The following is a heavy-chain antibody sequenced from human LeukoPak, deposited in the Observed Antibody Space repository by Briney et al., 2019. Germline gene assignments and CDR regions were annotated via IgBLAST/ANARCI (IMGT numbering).Heavy chain of an antibody. V-gene: IGHV4-59*08. CDR3: AGHHPRNTVDF. CDR2: ISDIGSI. Sequence: SSETLSLTCTVSGGSISSYYWSWIRQPPGKGLEWIAYISDIGSINYNPSLKSRATISLDTSKNQFSLKLSSVTAADTAVYYCAGHHPRNTVDFWGQGTLVTVSS. D-gene: IGHD2/OR15-2a*01. J-gene: IGHJ4*02. CDR1: GGSISSYY.